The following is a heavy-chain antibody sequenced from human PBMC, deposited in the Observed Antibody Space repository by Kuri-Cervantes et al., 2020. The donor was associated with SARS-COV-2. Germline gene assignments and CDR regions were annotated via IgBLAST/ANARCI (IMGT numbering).Heavy chain of an antibody. D-gene: IGHD3-10*01. CDR2: IYHSGST. J-gene: IGHJ4*02. Sequence: ESLKISCAVSGYSISSGYYWGWIRQPPGKGLEWIGSIYHSGSTYYNPSLKSRVTISVDTSKNQFSLKLSSVTAADTAVYYCARGLWFGGMFDYWGQGTLVTVSS. CDR1: GYSISSGYY. CDR3: ARGLWFGGMFDY. V-gene: IGHV4-38-2*01.